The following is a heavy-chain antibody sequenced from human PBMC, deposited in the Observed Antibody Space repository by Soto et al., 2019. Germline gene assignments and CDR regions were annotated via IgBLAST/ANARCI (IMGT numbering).Heavy chain of an antibody. V-gene: IGHV4-34*01. Sequence: QVQLQQWGAGLLKPSETLSLTCAVYGGSFSGYYWSWIRQPPGKGLEWIGEINHSGSTNYNPYLKSRVTISVDTSKNQFSLKLSSVTAADTAVYYCARDLVGATVGFDYWGQGTLVTVSS. J-gene: IGHJ4*02. CDR1: GGSFSGYY. CDR2: INHSGST. CDR3: ARDLVGATVGFDY. D-gene: IGHD1-26*01.